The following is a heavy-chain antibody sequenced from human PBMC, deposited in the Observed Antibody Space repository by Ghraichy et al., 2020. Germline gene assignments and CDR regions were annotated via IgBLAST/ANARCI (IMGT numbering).Heavy chain of an antibody. CDR3: ARDRPPSLNYYDSGMVWYAFDI. CDR2: IIPIFGTA. Sequence: SVKVSCKASGGTFSSYAISWVRQAPGQGLEWMGGIIPIFGTANYAQKFQGRVTITADESTSTAYMELSSLRSEDTAVYYCARDRPPSLNYYDSGMVWYAFDIWGQGTMVTVSS. CDR1: GGTFSSYA. D-gene: IGHD3-22*01. J-gene: IGHJ3*02. V-gene: IGHV1-69*13.